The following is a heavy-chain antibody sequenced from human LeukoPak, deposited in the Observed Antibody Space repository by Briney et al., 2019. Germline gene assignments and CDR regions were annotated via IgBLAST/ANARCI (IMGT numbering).Heavy chain of an antibody. CDR3: TQTGGPNAIHPHN. D-gene: IGHD2-8*01. CDR1: GFTFSSYA. Sequence: SGGFLRLSCAASGFTFSSYAMRWVRQAPGKGLEWVSSIYAGSNTYYADSVKGRFTISRDNSKNTLYLRMNSLRADDTAVYYCTQTGGPNAIHPHNWGQGTLVTVSS. V-gene: IGHV3-23*03. CDR2: IYAGSNT. J-gene: IGHJ4*02.